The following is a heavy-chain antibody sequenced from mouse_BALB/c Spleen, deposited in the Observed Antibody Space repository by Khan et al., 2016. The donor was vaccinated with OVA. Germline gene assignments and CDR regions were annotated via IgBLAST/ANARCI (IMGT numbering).Heavy chain of an antibody. CDR2: INPHVGET. CDR1: GYSFTGYF. D-gene: IGHD1-1*01. CDR3: ARVYRSDFDY. Sequence: VQLQQSGPELVKPGASVKISCTASGYSFTGYFMNWVMQSHGQSLEWIGRINPHVGETLFNPKFKGKATLTVDESSSTAHMELRSLASEDSAVYYCARVYRSDFDYWGQGTTLTVSS. V-gene: IGHV1-20*02. J-gene: IGHJ2*01.